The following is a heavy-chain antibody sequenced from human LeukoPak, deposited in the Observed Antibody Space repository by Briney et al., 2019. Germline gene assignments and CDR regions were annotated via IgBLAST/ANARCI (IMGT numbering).Heavy chain of an antibody. J-gene: IGHJ4*02. CDR2: ISGSGGST. CDR3: ATDRGWRTSGYYLYYFEY. Sequence: GGSLRLSCAASGFTFSGYALNWVRQAPGKGLEWVSGISGSGGSTFYADSVKGRFTISRDNSKSTLYLQMSSLRAEDTAVYYCATDRGWRTSGYYLYYFEYWGQGALVTYPS. CDR1: GFTFSGYA. D-gene: IGHD3-3*01. V-gene: IGHV3-23*01.